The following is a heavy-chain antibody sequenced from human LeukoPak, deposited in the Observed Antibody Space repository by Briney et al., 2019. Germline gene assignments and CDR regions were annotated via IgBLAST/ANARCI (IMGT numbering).Heavy chain of an antibody. Sequence: SVKVSCKASGGTFSSYAISWVRQAPGQGLEWMGGNIPIFGTANYAQKFQGRVTITTDESTSTAYMELSSLRSEDTAVYYCAGSGSNYVPNWFDPWGQGTLVTVSS. D-gene: IGHD4-11*01. J-gene: IGHJ5*02. CDR2: NIPIFGTA. CDR1: GGTFSSYA. V-gene: IGHV1-69*05. CDR3: AGSGSNYVPNWFDP.